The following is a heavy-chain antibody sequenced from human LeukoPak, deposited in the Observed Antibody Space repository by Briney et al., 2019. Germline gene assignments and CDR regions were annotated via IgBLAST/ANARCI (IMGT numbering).Heavy chain of an antibody. V-gene: IGHV3-23*01. CDR3: ARDWRNKYSNSWSRGEWYFDL. D-gene: IGHD6-13*01. Sequence: GGSLRLSCAASGFTFSSYAMSWVRQAPGKGLEWVSAISGSGGSTYYADSVKGRFTISRDNSKNTLYLQMNSLRAEDTAVYYCARDWRNKYSNSWSRGEWYFDLWGRGTLVTVSS. CDR1: GFTFSSYA. CDR2: ISGSGGST. J-gene: IGHJ2*01.